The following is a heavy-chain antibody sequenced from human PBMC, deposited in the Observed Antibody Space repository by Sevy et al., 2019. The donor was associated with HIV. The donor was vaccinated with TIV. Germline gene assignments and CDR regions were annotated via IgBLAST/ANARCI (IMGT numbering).Heavy chain of an antibody. D-gene: IGHD3-22*01. V-gene: IGHV3-23*01. CDR1: GFTFSSYA. CDR2: ISGSGGSGDKT. J-gene: IGHJ4*02. CDR3: ASKYDSSCYFDY. Sequence: GGSLRLSCAASGFTFSSYAMNWVRQAPGKGLEWVSGISGSGGSGDKTNYADSVKGRFTISRDDSKNSLYLQLNGLRAVDTGIYYCASKYDSSCYFDYWGQGTLVTVSS.